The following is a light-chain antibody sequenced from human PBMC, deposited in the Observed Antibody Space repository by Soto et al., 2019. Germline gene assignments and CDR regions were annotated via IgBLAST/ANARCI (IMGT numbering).Light chain of an antibody. CDR2: SNN. Sequence: QSVLTQPPSASRTPGQRVSISCSGSSSNIGSNTVNWYQQLPGTAPKLVIYSNNQRPSGVPDRFSGSKSGTSASLAISGLQSEDEADYYCAAWDDSLNGYYVFGTGTKATVL. J-gene: IGLJ1*01. V-gene: IGLV1-44*01. CDR1: SSNIGSNT. CDR3: AAWDDSLNGYYV.